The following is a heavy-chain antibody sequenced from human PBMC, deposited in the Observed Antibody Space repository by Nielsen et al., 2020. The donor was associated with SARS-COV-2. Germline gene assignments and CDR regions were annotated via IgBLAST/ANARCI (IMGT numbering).Heavy chain of an antibody. J-gene: IGHJ4*02. V-gene: IGHV5-51*01. Sequence: GESLKISCKVSGDDFTNYWIAWVRQMPGKGLEWMGIIYLHDSDTRYSPSFQGQVTISADKSFNNAYLQWSTLKASDRAMYYCARRGIDYYFDYWGQGTLVTVSS. CDR1: GDDFTNYW. CDR3: ARRGIDYYFDY. CDR2: IYLHDSDT. D-gene: IGHD3-9*01.